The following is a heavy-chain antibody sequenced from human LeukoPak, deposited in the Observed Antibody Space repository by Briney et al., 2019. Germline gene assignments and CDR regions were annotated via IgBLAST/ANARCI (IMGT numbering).Heavy chain of an antibody. CDR1: GGSFSGYY. Sequence: ASETLSLTCAVYGGSFSGYYWSWIRQSPGKGLEWIGEINHSGSTNYNPSLKSRVTISVDTSKNQVSLKLSSMTVADTAVYYCARQRSRGRSFPDNYYYYGMDVWGQGTTVTVSS. CDR3: ARQRSRGRSFPDNYYYYGMDV. CDR2: INHSGST. D-gene: IGHD5-18*01. V-gene: IGHV4-34*01. J-gene: IGHJ6*02.